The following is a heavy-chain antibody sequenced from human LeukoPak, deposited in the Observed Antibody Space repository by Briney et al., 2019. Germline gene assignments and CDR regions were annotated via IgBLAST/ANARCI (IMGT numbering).Heavy chain of an antibody. CDR1: GYTFTNYG. Sequence: ASVKVSCKASGYTFTNYGITWVRQAPGQGLEWMGWISGYNGNTKYAQKFQGRVTMTTDTSTSTAYMELRSLRSDDTAVYYCARSLNYYSGNYQLYDYWGQGTLVTVSP. CDR3: ARSLNYYSGNYQLYDY. CDR2: ISGYNGNT. D-gene: IGHD1-26*01. J-gene: IGHJ4*02. V-gene: IGHV1-18*01.